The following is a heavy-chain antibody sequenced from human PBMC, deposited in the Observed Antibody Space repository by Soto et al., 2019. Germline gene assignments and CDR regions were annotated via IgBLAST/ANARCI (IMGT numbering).Heavy chain of an antibody. CDR1: GFTVSTKY. CDR3: ARDPWAADY. CDR2: IYSGGST. D-gene: IGHD3-16*01. Sequence: EVQLVESVGGLVQPGGSLRLSCAASGFTVSTKYMSWVRQAPGKGLAWVSVIYSGGSTFYADSVRGRFTISRDNSKNTENLQMNSLRAEDTAVYYYARDPWAADYWGQGTLVAVSS. J-gene: IGHJ4*02. V-gene: IGHV3-66*01.